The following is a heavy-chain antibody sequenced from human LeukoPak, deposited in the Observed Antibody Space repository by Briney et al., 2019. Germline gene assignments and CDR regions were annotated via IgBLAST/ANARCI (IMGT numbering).Heavy chain of an antibody. CDR1: GGSISSYY. V-gene: IGHV4-59*01. CDR3: ARALGVQEVRFDP. CDR2: IYYSGST. Sequence: SETLSLTCTVSGGSISSYYWSWIRQPPGKGLEWIGYIYYSGSTNYNPSLKSRVTISVDTSKNQFSLKLSSVTAADTAVYYCARALGVQEVRFDPWGQGTLVTVSS. D-gene: IGHD3-10*01. J-gene: IGHJ5*02.